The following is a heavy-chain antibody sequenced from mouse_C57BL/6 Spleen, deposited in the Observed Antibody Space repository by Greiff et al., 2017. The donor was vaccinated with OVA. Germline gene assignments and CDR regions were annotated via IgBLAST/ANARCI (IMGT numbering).Heavy chain of an antibody. J-gene: IGHJ2*01. CDR2: IDPSDSYT. CDR3: ARGSSHYFDY. Sequence: VQLQQPGAELVMPGASVKLSCKASGYTFTSYWMHWVKQRPGQGLEWIGEIDPSDSYTNYNQKFKGKSTLTVDKSSSTAYMQLSSLTSEDSAVYYCARGSSHYFDYWGQGTTLTVSS. D-gene: IGHD1-1*01. V-gene: IGHV1-69*01. CDR1: GYTFTSYW.